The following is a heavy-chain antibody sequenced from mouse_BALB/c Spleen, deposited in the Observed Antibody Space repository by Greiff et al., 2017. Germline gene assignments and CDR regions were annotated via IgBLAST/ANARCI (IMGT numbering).Heavy chain of an antibody. J-gene: IGHJ1*01. CDR2: ISSGGST. D-gene: IGHD1-1*01. V-gene: IGHV5-6-5*01. CDR1: GFTFSSYA. CDR3: ARDYYGSRWYFDV. Sequence: EVKLMESGGGLVKPGGSLKLSCAASGFTFSSYAMSWVRQTPEKRLEWVASISSGGSTYYPDSVKGRFTISRDNARNILYLQMSSLRSEDTAMYYCARDYYGSRWYFDVWGAGTTVTVSS.